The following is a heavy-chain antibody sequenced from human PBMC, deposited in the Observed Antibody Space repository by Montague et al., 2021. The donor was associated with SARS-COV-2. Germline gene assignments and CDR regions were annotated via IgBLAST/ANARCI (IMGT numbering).Heavy chain of an antibody. V-gene: IGHV2-70*04. Sequence: PALVKSTQTLTLTCTLSGFSLSTSGMRASWIRQPPGEALEWLARSDWDDDKFYSTSLKTRLTISKDTSKNQVVLTMTNMDPVDTATYYCARSYYDILTNYYDAFDIGGQGTMVTVSS. CDR1: GFSLSTSGMR. CDR2: SDWDDDK. D-gene: IGHD3-9*01. CDR3: ARSYYDILTNYYDAFDI. J-gene: IGHJ3*02.